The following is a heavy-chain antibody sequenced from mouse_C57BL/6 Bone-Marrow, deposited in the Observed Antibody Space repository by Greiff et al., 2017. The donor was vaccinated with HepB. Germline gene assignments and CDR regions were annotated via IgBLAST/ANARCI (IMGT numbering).Heavy chain of an antibody. CDR3: ANYGYDWYFDV. CDR1: GYTFTSYW. V-gene: IGHV1-50*01. Sequence: QVQLQQSGAELVKPGASVKLSCKASGYTFTSYWMQWVKQRPGQGLEWIGEIDPSDSYTNYNQKFKGKATLTVDTSSSTAYMQLSSLTSEDSAVYYCANYGYDWYFDVWGTGTTVTVSS. D-gene: IGHD2-2*01. CDR2: IDPSDSYT. J-gene: IGHJ1*03.